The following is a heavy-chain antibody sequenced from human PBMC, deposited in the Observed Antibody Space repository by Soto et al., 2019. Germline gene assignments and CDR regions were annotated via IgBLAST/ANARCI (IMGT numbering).Heavy chain of an antibody. CDR2: IYYSGST. J-gene: IGHJ4*02. CDR3: PRGRRLLNPGY. Sequence: QLQLQESGPGLVKPSETLSLTCTVSGGSISSSSYYWGWIRQPPGKGLEWIGSIYYSGSTYYNPSLKSRVALAGAPSQPPVPLKLSPVTAADPAVYYCPRGRRLLNPGYWGQGTLVPVSS. V-gene: IGHV4-39*07. CDR1: GGSISSSSYY.